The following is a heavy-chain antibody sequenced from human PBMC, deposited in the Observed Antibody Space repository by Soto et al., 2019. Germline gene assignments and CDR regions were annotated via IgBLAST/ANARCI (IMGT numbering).Heavy chain of an antibody. Sequence: GESLKLSCKGSGYSFTSYWIGWVRQMPGKGLEWMGIIYPGDSDTRYSPSFQGQVTISADKSISTAYLQWSSLKASDTAMYYCARTRRRRLMDTAMGLMIDYWGQGTLVTVSS. V-gene: IGHV5-51*01. CDR3: ARTRRRRLMDTAMGLMIDY. J-gene: IGHJ4*02. CDR2: IYPGDSDT. CDR1: GYSFTSYW. D-gene: IGHD5-18*01.